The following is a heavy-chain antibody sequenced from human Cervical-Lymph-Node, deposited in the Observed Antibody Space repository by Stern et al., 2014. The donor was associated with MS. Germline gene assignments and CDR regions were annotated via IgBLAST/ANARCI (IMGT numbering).Heavy chain of an antibody. CDR3: ASASIGHLDY. V-gene: IGHV4-31*03. CDR1: GGSIRSGGYY. CDR2: ISYRGST. J-gene: IGHJ4*02. Sequence: VQLLESGPGLVKPSQTLSLTCTVSGGSIRSGGYYWTWIRQHPGKGLEWIGYISYRGSTYYNPSLRSRITMSVDTSKNQFSLRLTSVTAADTSLYYCASASIGHLDYWGQGILVTVSS.